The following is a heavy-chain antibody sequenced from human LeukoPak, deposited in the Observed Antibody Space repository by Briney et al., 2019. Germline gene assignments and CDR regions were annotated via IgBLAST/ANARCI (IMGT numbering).Heavy chain of an antibody. CDR2: ISSDGGSP. D-gene: IGHD3-3*01. CDR3: AKDSTGLRFLEWFRGGWFDP. Sequence: GGSLRLSCAASGFTFSSYAMHWVRQAPGRGLEYVSGISSDGGSPFHVNSVKGRFTISRDNSKDTLYLQMGSLRAEDMAVYYCAKDSTGLRFLEWFRGGWFDPWGQGTLVTVSS. CDR1: GFTFSSYA. V-gene: IGHV3-64*01. J-gene: IGHJ5*02.